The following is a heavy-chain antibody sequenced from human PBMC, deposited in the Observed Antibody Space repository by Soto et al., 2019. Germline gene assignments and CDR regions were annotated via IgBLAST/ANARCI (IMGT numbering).Heavy chain of an antibody. J-gene: IGHJ3*02. Sequence: EVQLVESGGGLVQPGRSLRLSCAASGFTFDDYAMHWVRQAPGKGLEWVSGISWNSGSIGYADTVKGRFTISRDNAKNSRYTQTNSIRARATPLYYCANDTATTPRGLNNMVRGQRFHDALDIWGQGTMVTVSS. D-gene: IGHD3-10*01. CDR3: ANDTATTPRGLNNMVRGQRFHDALDI. V-gene: IGHV3-9*01. CDR2: ISWNSGSI. CDR1: GFTFDDYA.